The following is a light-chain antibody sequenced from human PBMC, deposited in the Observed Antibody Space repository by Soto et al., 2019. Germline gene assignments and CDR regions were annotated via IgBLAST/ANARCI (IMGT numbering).Light chain of an antibody. V-gene: IGKV1-5*03. CDR1: QSVDNW. CDR3: QKYKTYSPT. CDR2: VAS. Sequence: DIPMTQSPSTLSASVGDRVTITCRASQSVDNWLAWYQRRPGKAPKLLIYVASTLEVGVPSRFSGSGSGTEFTLTINSLQPDDSATYYCQKYKTYSPTFGQGTKVEIK. J-gene: IGKJ1*01.